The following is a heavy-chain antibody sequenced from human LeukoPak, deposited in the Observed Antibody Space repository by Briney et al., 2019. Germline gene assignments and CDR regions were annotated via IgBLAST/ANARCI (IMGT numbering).Heavy chain of an antibody. CDR1: GFTFSSYA. CDR2: ISYDGSNK. Sequence: GGSLRLSCAASGFTFSSYAMHWVRQAPGKGLEWVAVISYDGSNKYYADSVKGRFTISRDNSKNTLYLQMNSLRAEDTAVYYCARDPLPSSGYSYENWFDPWGQGTLVTVSS. J-gene: IGHJ5*02. D-gene: IGHD5-18*01. V-gene: IGHV3-30-3*01. CDR3: ARDPLPSSGYSYENWFDP.